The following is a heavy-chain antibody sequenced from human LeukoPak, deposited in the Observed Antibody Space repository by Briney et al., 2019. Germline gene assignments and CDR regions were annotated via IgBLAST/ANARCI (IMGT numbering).Heavy chain of an antibody. J-gene: IGHJ6*02. D-gene: IGHD2-2*02. CDR3: ARYCSSTSCYRDVYGMDV. CDR2: ISSSSSYI. V-gene: IGHV3-21*01. Sequence: PGGSLRLSCAASGFTFSSYSINWVRQAPGKGLEWVSSISSSSSYIYYADSVKGRFTISRDNAKNSLYLQMNSLRAEDTAVYYCARYCSSTSCYRDVYGMDVWGQGTTVTVSS. CDR1: GFTFSSYS.